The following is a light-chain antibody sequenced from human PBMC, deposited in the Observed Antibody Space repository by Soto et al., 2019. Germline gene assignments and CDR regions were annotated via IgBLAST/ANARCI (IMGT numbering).Light chain of an antibody. CDR3: AAWDDSLNGPV. J-gene: IGLJ2*01. CDR1: SSNIGSHT. Sequence: QAVVTQPPSASGTPGQRVTISCSGSSSNIGSHTVNWYRQLPGTAPKLLIYGDSQRPSGVPDRLSASKSGTSGSLAISGLQSEDEADYYCAAWDDSLNGPVFGGGTKLTVL. CDR2: GDS. V-gene: IGLV1-44*01.